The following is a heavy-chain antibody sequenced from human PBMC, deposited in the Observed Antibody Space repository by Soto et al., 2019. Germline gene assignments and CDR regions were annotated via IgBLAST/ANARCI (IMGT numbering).Heavy chain of an antibody. CDR1: GFTFSSHS. D-gene: IGHD2-15*01. V-gene: IGHV3-30-3*01. J-gene: IGHJ6*02. Sequence: PGGSRWLSCAASGFTFSSHSTYQVHQAPGKGLECLAVIAYDGSNAFYRDSVKGRFTISRDNSKNTLYLHMNSLRSEDTGVYYCARGDREDILVVVGARPGEYGIDIWGQGTTVTVSS. CDR2: IAYDGSNA. CDR3: ARGDREDILVVVGARPGEYGIDI.